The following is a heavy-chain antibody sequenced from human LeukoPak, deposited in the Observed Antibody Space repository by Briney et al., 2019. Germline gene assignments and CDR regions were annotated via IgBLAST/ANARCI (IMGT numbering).Heavy chain of an antibody. J-gene: IGHJ4*02. V-gene: IGHV3-30-3*01. CDR1: GFTFSSYA. CDR3: AREYRGMATIYFDY. CDR2: ISYDGSNK. Sequence: TGGSLRLSCAASGFTFSSYAMHWVRQAPGKGLEWVAVISYDGSNKYYADSVKGRFTISRDNSKNTLYLQMNSLRAEDTAVYYCAREYRGMATIYFDYWGQGTLVTVSS. D-gene: IGHD5-24*01.